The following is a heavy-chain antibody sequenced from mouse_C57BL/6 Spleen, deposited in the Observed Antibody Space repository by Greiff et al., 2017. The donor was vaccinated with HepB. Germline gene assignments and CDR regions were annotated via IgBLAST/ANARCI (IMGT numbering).Heavy chain of an antibody. CDR2: IDPETGGT. V-gene: IGHV1-15*01. D-gene: IGHD2-3*01. Sequence: QVQLQQSGAELVRPGASVTLSCKASGYTFTDYEMHWVKQTPVHGLEWIGAIDPETGGTAYNQKFKGKAILTADKSSSTAYMELRSLTSEDSAVYYCTRSHDGYYRYWYFDVWGTGTTVTVSS. CDR1: GYTFTDYE. J-gene: IGHJ1*03. CDR3: TRSHDGYYRYWYFDV.